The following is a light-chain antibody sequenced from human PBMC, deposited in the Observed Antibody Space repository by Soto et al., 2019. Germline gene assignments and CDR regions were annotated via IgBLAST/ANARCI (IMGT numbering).Light chain of an antibody. J-gene: IGKJ5*01. Sequence: DIHMTQSPSPLSASVGDRVTITCRASQSISSWLAWYQQKPGKAPKLLIYDASNLESGVPSRFSGSGSGTEFTLTISSLQPDDFTTYYCQQYNSYPITFGQGTRLEI. CDR3: QQYNSYPIT. CDR2: DAS. V-gene: IGKV1-5*01. CDR1: QSISSW.